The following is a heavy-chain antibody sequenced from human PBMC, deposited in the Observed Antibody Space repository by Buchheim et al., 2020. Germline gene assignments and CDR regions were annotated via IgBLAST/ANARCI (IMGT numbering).Heavy chain of an antibody. CDR3: AVRSGGVAKYYFDY. Sequence: QVQLVQSGAEVKKPGASVKASCKASGYTFTSYYMHWVRQAPGQGLEWMGIINPSGGSTSYAQKFQGRVTMTRDTSTSPDHMELSSLRSEDTAVYYCAVRSGGVAKYYFDYWGQGAL. V-gene: IGHV1-46*01. J-gene: IGHJ4*02. D-gene: IGHD2-15*01. CDR2: INPSGGST. CDR1: GYTFTSYY.